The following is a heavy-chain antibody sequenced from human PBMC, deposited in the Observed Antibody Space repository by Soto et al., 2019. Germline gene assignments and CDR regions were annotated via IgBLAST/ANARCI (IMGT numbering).Heavy chain of an antibody. CDR3: AKGDSSGPPRGWFDP. Sequence: PGGSLSISGAASGFTFSSYAMSWDRQAPGKGLEWVSAISGSGGSTYYADSVKGRFTISRDNSKNTLYLQMNSLRAEDTAVYYCAKGDSSGPPRGWFDPWGQGTLVTVSS. J-gene: IGHJ5*02. D-gene: IGHD6-19*01. CDR2: ISGSGGST. CDR1: GFTFSSYA. V-gene: IGHV3-23*01.